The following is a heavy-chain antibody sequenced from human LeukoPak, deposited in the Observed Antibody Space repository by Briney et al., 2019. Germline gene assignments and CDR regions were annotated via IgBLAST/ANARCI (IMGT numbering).Heavy chain of an antibody. D-gene: IGHD4-11*01. CDR1: GGSFSGYY. J-gene: IGHJ4*02. CDR2: INHSGST. CDR3: ARSYRYSNHFDS. V-gene: IGHV4-34*01. Sequence: SETLSLTCAVYGGSFSGYYWSWIRQPPGKGLERIGEINHSGSTNYNPSLKSRVTISVDTSKNQFSLKLSSVTAADTAVYYCARSYRYSNHFDSWGQGTLVTVSS.